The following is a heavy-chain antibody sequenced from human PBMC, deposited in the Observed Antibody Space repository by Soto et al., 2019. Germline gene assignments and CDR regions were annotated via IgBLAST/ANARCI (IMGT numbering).Heavy chain of an antibody. D-gene: IGHD1-26*01. CDR1: GFTFSSYA. J-gene: IGHJ4*02. CDR3: AKRGSGSQFDY. V-gene: IGHV3-23*01. CDR2: ISGSGDST. Sequence: EVQLLKSGGGLVQPGGSLRLSCAASGFTFSSYAMSWVRQAPGKGLEWVSVISGSGDSTYYADSVKGRFTISRYNSKNTLYLQMNSLRADDTAVYYCAKRGSGSQFDYWGQGTLVTVSS.